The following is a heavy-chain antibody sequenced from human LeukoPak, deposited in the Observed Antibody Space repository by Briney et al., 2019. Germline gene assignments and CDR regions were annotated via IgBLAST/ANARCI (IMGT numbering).Heavy chain of an antibody. Sequence: GGSLRPSCAASGFTFSSYAMSWVRQAPGKGLEWVSAISGSGGSTYYADSVKGRFTISRDNSKNTLYLQMNSLRAEDTAVYYCAKDNYYDSSGYYAYWGQGTLVTVSS. CDR1: GFTFSSYA. V-gene: IGHV3-23*01. D-gene: IGHD3-22*01. CDR2: ISGSGGST. J-gene: IGHJ4*02. CDR3: AKDNYYDSSGYYAY.